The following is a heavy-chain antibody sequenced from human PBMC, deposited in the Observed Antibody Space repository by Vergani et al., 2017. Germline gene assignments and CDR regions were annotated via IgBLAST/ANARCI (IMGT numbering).Heavy chain of an antibody. CDR3: AREGYYGSGSYSQPYYYYYYGMDV. V-gene: IGHV3-48*04. Sequence: EVQLVESGGGLVQPGGSLRLSCAASGFTFSSYSMNWVRQAPGKGLEWVSYISSSSSTIYYADSVKGRFTISRDNAKNSLYLQMNSLRAEDTAVYYCAREGYYGSGSYSQPYYYYYYGMDVWGQGTTVTVSS. D-gene: IGHD3-10*01. J-gene: IGHJ6*02. CDR2: ISSSSSTI. CDR1: GFTFSSYS.